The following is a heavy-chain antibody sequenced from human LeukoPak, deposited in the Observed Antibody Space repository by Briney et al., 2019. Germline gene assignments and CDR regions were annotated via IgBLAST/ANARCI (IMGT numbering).Heavy chain of an antibody. CDR1: GFTFSTYG. J-gene: IGHJ4*02. V-gene: IGHV3-30*06. CDR3: ARDGIVGATGIMSSHLDY. Sequence: LAGGSLRLSCAASGFTFSTYGMHWVRQAPGKGLEWLAFIQYDGNTILYPDSVKGRFTISRDNSKSTVYLQMNSLRAEDTAVYYCARDGIVGATGIMSSHLDYWGQGTLVTVSS. CDR2: IQYDGNTI. D-gene: IGHD1-26*01.